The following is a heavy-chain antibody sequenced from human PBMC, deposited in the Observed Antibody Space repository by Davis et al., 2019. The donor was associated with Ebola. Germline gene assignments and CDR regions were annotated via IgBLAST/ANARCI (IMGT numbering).Heavy chain of an antibody. CDR3: ARDLMVQGMDV. J-gene: IGHJ6*02. V-gene: IGHV1-18*01. CDR1: GGTFSSYG. CDR2: ISAYNGNT. D-gene: IGHD3-10*01. Sequence: AASVKVSCKASGGTFSSYGISWVRQAPGQGLEWMGWISAYNGNTNYAQKLQGRVTMTTDTSTSTAYMELRSLRSDDTAVYYCARDLMVQGMDVWGQGTTVTVSS.